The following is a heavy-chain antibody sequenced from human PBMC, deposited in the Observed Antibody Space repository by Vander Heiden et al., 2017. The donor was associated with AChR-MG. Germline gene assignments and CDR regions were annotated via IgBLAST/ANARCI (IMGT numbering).Heavy chain of an antibody. V-gene: IGHV4-31*03. D-gene: IGHD6-19*01. Sequence: QVQLQESGPGLVQPSQTLSLTCTVAGGSISSGGYYWSWIRQHPGKGLEWIGYIYCSGSTYYNPSLKSRVTISVDTSKNQFSLKLSSVTAADTAVYYCARVSIAVAGKKYYYYGMDVWGQGTTVTVSS. CDR1: GGSISSGGYY. J-gene: IGHJ6*02. CDR3: ARVSIAVAGKKYYYYGMDV. CDR2: IYCSGST.